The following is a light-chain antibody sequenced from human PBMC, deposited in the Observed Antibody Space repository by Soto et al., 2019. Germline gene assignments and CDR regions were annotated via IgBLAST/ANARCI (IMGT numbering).Light chain of an antibody. CDR2: AAP. CDR1: QSISRN. Sequence: DIQMTQSPSSLSASVGDRVTITCRASQSISRNLNWYQHKPGKAPKLLIYAAPSLQNGVPSRFXGGGSGTEFTLSISSLQPEDFGTYYCQQSYTTASITFGQGTRLEIK. J-gene: IGKJ5*01. V-gene: IGKV1-39*01. CDR3: QQSYTTASIT.